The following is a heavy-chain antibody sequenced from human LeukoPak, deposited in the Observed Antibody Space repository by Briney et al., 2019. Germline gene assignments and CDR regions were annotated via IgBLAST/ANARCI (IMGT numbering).Heavy chain of an antibody. J-gene: IGHJ4*02. Sequence: PGGSLRLSCAASGFTFSSYAMHWVRQAPGKGLEWVAVISYDGSNKYYADSVKGRFTISRDNSKNTLYLQMNSLRAEDTAVYYCAKDMSGSYFDGANSFDYWGQGTLVTVSS. V-gene: IGHV3-30*04. CDR2: ISYDGSNK. D-gene: IGHD1-26*01. CDR3: AKDMSGSYFDGANSFDY. CDR1: GFTFSSYA.